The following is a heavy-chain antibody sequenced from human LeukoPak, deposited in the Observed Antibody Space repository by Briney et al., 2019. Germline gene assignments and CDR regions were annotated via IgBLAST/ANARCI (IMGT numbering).Heavy chain of an antibody. CDR2: INHSGST. CDR3: ARGVYYFDY. V-gene: IGHV4-34*01. Sequence: SETLSLTCAVYGGSFSGYYWSWIRQPPGKGLEWIGEINHSGSTNYNPSLKSRVTISVYTSKNQFSLKLSSVTAADTAVYYCARGVYYFDYWGQGTLVTVSS. J-gene: IGHJ4*02. CDR1: GGSFSGYY.